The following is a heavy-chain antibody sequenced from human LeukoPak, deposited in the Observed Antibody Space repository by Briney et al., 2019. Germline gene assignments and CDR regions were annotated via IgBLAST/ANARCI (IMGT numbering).Heavy chain of an antibody. J-gene: IGHJ4*02. CDR3: VRDLDYYDSSGYPY. CDR2: IYHGRST. V-gene: IGHV4-38-2*02. D-gene: IGHD3-22*01. Sequence: SIYHGRSTYYTPSLNTRVTISLDTSKNQFSLKLSSVTAADTAVYYCVRDLDYYDSSGYPYWGQGTLVTVSS.